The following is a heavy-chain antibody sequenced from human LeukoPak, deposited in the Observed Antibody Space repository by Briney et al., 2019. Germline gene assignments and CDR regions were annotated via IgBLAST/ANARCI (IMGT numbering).Heavy chain of an antibody. CDR3: ARDGSWGDYQFYFYMDV. D-gene: IGHD2-2*01. Sequence: QPGGSLRLSCEASGFTFRSFAMSWVRQAPGKGLEWLSGISASGHYIYQADYVKGRFTISRDNSKNTLYIEINSLRVEDTAVYYCARDGSWGDYQFYFYMDVWGKGTTVTVSS. V-gene: IGHV3-23*01. CDR1: GFTFRSFA. CDR2: ISASGHYI. J-gene: IGHJ6*03.